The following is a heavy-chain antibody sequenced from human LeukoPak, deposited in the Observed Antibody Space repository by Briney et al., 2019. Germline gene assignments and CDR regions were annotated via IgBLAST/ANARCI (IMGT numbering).Heavy chain of an antibody. CDR1: GYSFASYW. Sequence: PGESLKISCKGSGYSFASYWIGWVRQMPGKGLEWMGIIYPDDSETKYSPSFQGQVTISADKSISTAYLQWSSLKASDTAMYYCARQHGSGSYYSRAIDYWGQGTLVTVSS. D-gene: IGHD3-10*01. J-gene: IGHJ4*02. V-gene: IGHV5-51*01. CDR3: ARQHGSGSYYSRAIDY. CDR2: IYPDDSET.